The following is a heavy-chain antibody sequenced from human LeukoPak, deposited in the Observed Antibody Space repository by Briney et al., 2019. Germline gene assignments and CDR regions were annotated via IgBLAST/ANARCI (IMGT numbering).Heavy chain of an antibody. CDR3: ARDDDKYCSSTSCSYYYYMDV. V-gene: IGHV3-23*01. D-gene: IGHD2-2*01. Sequence: GGSLRLSCAASGFTFSSYAMSWVRQAPGKGLEWVSAISGSGASTYYADSVKGRFTISRDNAKNSLYLQMNSLRAEDTAVYYCARDDDKYCSSTSCSYYYYMDVWGKGTTVTVSS. CDR2: ISGSGAST. J-gene: IGHJ6*03. CDR1: GFTFSSYA.